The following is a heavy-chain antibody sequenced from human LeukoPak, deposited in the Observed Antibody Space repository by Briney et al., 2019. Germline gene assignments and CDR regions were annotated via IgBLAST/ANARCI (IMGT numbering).Heavy chain of an antibody. CDR3: ARGATGTTFDY. CDR1: GFKFDDYG. Sequence: PGGSLRLSCAASGFKFDDYGMSWVRQVPEKGLEWVSGINWNGGSTGYADSVKGRFTISRDNAKNSLYLQMNSLRAEDTALYYCARGATGTTFDYWGQGTLVTVSS. V-gene: IGHV3-20*04. CDR2: INWNGGST. D-gene: IGHD1-1*01. J-gene: IGHJ4*02.